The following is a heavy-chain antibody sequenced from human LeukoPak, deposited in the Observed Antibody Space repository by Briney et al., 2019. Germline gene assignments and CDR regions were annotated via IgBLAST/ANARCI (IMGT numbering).Heavy chain of an antibody. J-gene: IGHJ5*02. CDR2: INPSGGTT. V-gene: IGHV1-46*01. CDR3: ARTIQDWFDP. Sequence: ASVKVSCKASGYTFTNYYIHWVRQAPGQGLEWVGIINPSGGTTSYAQKFQGRVSMTRDTSTSTVYMELSSLRSEDTAVFYCARTIQDWFDPWGQGTLVTLSS. CDR1: GYTFTNYY. D-gene: IGHD3-3*01.